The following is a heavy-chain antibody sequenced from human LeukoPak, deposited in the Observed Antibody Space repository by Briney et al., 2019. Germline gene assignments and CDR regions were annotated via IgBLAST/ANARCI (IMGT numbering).Heavy chain of an antibody. CDR3: AREAADGWFDP. J-gene: IGHJ5*02. CDR2: MNPNSGNT. Sequence: ASVKVSYKASGYTFTSYDINWVRQATGQGLEWMGWMNPNSGNTGYAQKFQGRVTITRNTSISTAYMELSSLRSEDTAVYYCAREAADGWFDPWGQGTLVTVSS. D-gene: IGHD6-25*01. V-gene: IGHV1-8*03. CDR1: GYTFTSYD.